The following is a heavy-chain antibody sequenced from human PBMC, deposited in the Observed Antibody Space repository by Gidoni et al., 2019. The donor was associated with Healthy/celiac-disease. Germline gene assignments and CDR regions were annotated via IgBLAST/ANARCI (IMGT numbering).Heavy chain of an antibody. V-gene: IGHV3-23*01. J-gene: IGHJ3*02. CDR3: AKVAVLRFLETEPDAFDI. Sequence: EVQLLESGGGLVQPGGSLRLYCAASGFTFSGSAMSWVRQAPGKGLEWVSAISGSGGSTYYADSVKGRFTISRDNSKNTLYLQMNSLRAEDTAVYYCAKVAVLRFLETEPDAFDIWGQGTMVTVSS. CDR2: ISGSGGST. D-gene: IGHD3-3*01. CDR1: GFTFSGSA.